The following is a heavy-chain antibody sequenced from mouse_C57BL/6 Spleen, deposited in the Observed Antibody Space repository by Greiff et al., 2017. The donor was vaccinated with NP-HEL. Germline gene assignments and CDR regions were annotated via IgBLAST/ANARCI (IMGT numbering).Heavy chain of an antibody. V-gene: IGHV14-3*01. CDR1: GFNIKNTY. CDR2: IDPANGNT. CDR3: ARVDYYGSRILWYFDV. J-gene: IGHJ1*03. D-gene: IGHD1-1*01. Sequence: VQLQQSVAELVRPGASVKLSCTASGFNIKNTYMHWVKQRPEQGLEWIGRIDPANGNTKYAPKFQGKATITADTSSNTAYLQLSSLTSEDTAIYYCARVDYYGSRILWYFDVWGTGTTVTVSS.